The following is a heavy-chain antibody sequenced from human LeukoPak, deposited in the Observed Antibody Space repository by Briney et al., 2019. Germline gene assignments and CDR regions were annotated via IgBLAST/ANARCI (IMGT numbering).Heavy chain of an antibody. CDR3: ARGVHLSRYQPLLPATSPDYNWFDP. CDR2: INTNTGNP. D-gene: IGHD2-2*01. Sequence: GASVKVSRKASGYTFTSYAMNWVRQAPGQGLEWMGWINTNTGNPTYAQGFTGRFVFSLDTSVSTAYLQISSLKAGDTAVYYCARGVHLSRYQPLLPATSPDYNWFDPWGQGTLVTVSS. CDR1: GYTFTSYA. V-gene: IGHV7-4-1*02. J-gene: IGHJ5*02.